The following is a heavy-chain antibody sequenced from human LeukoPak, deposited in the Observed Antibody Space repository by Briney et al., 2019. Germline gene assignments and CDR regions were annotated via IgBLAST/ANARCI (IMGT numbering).Heavy chain of an antibody. V-gene: IGHV1-69*13. CDR1: GGTFSSYA. CDR2: IIPIFGTA. CDR3: ARDRFEDTAMVTRAFDI. D-gene: IGHD5-18*01. J-gene: IGHJ3*02. Sequence: SVKVSCKASGGTFSSYAISWVRQAPGQGLEWMRGIIPIFGTANYAQKFQGRVTITADESTSTAYMELSSLRSEDTAVYYCARDRFEDTAMVTRAFDIWGQGTMVTVSS.